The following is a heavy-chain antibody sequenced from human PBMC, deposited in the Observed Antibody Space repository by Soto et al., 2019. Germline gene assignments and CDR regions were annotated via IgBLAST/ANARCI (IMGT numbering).Heavy chain of an antibody. CDR2: INANSGDT. J-gene: IGHJ4*02. D-gene: IGHD7-27*01. V-gene: IGHV1-2*02. Sequence: ASVKVSCKASGYTSTNYGMHWVRQAPGQRLEWMGWINANSGDTNYAQKFQGRVTMTRDTSISTAYMELSRLRSDDTAVYYCARDSDYQLGTFDYWGQGTLVTVSS. CDR1: GYTSTNYG. CDR3: ARDSDYQLGTFDY.